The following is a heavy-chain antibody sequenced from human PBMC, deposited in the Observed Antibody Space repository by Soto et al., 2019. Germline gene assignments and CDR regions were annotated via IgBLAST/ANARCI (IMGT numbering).Heavy chain of an antibody. CDR1: GGSITDYY. CDR2: IQYSGYS. Sequence: QVQLQESGPGLVKPWETLSLTCTVSGGSITDYYCSWFRQPPGKGLEWIGYIQYSGYSASNLSFKRRVTMSMDTSKTQFSLMLESVTAADTAVYYCARHGFGSLHGLVDVWGQGTTVIVSS. V-gene: IGHV4-59*08. J-gene: IGHJ6*02. D-gene: IGHD3-10*01. CDR3: ARHGFGSLHGLVDV.